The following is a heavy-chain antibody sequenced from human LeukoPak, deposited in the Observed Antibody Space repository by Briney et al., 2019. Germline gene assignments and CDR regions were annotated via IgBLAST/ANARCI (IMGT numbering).Heavy chain of an antibody. J-gene: IGHJ4*02. D-gene: IGHD5-12*01. CDR3: AKETRGSYSDY. CDR2: ISYDGSNR. Sequence: GGSLRLSCAASGFTFSSSGMHWVRQAPGKGLEWVAFISYDGSNRYYADSVKGRFTISRDNSKNTLYLQMNSLRAEDTAVYYCAKETRGSYSDYWGQGTLVTVSS. CDR1: GFTFSSSG. V-gene: IGHV3-30*02.